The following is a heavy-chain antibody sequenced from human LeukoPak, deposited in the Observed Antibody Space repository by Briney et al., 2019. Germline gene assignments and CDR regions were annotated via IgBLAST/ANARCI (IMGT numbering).Heavy chain of an antibody. CDR1: GGSISSYY. V-gene: IGHV4-4*07. D-gene: IGHD3-22*01. CDR3: ASPAVVMEDSYTYYMDV. J-gene: IGHJ6*03. Sequence: ETLSLTCTVSGGSISSYYWSWIRQPAGKGLEWIGRIYTSGSTNYNPSLKSRVTMSVDTSKNQFSLKLSSVTAADTAVYFCASPAVVMEDSYTYYMDVWGKGTTVTVS. CDR2: IYTSGST.